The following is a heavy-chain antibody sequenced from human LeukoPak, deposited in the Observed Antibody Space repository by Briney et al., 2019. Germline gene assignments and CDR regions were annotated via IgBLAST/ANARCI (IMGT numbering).Heavy chain of an antibody. CDR1: GFIFSNHW. Sequence: GGSLRLFCAASGFIFSNHWMTWVRQAPGKGLEWVANINERGSETYYADYVKGRFTISRDNTKKSLFLQLNSLSVEDTAMYYCAKDFSFSNFNWGQGTLVTVSS. D-gene: IGHD2/OR15-2a*01. CDR2: INERGSET. J-gene: IGHJ4*02. CDR3: AKDFSFSNFN. V-gene: IGHV3-7*01.